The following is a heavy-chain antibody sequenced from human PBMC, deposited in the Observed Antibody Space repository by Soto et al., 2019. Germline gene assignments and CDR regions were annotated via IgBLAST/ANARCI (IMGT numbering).Heavy chain of an antibody. CDR1: GFSLSTSGVG. Sequence: QITLKESGPTLVKPTQTLTLTCTFSGFSLSTSGVGVGWIRQPPGKALEWLALIYWNDDKRYSPSLKSRLTITKDTSKNQVVLTMTNIDPVDTATYYGAHRPDPYGDYTRPGKRRFDGMDVWGQGTTVTVSS. J-gene: IGHJ6*02. D-gene: IGHD4-17*01. CDR2: IYWNDDK. V-gene: IGHV2-5*01. CDR3: AHRPDPYGDYTRPGKRRFDGMDV.